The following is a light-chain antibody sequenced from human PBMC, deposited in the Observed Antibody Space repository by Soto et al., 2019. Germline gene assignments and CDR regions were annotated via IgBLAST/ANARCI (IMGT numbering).Light chain of an antibody. Sequence: QSVLTQPPSASGTPGQTVTISCSGSSSNVGSNSVNWYQHYQGTAPKVLIYRSTQRPSRVPDRFSGSKSGTSASLAISGPQSEDEAEYYCAAWDDSLYGVVFGGGTKLTVL. V-gene: IGLV1-44*01. CDR2: RST. CDR3: AAWDDSLYGVV. CDR1: SSNVGSNS. J-gene: IGLJ2*01.